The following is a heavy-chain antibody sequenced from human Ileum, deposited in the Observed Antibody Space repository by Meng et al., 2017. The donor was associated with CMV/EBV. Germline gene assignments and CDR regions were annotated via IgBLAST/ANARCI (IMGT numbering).Heavy chain of an antibody. CDR2: INPNSDGT. V-gene: IGHV1-2*02. J-gene: IGHJ4*02. CDR3: ARVKERRDGYNYEGGFDY. CDR1: GYTFTGYY. Sequence: ASVKVSCKASGYTFTGYYMHWVRQAPGQGLEWMGWINPNSDGTNYAQKFQGRVTMTRDTSISTAYMELSRLRSDDTAVYYCARVKERRDGYNYEGGFDYWGQGTLVTVSS. D-gene: IGHD5-24*01.